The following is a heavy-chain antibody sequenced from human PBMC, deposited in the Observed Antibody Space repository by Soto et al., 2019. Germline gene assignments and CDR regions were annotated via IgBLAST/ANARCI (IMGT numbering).Heavy chain of an antibody. CDR3: ARVGGQLFGDHGMDV. V-gene: IGHV1-8*01. D-gene: IGHD3-10*01. CDR1: GYTFTTYE. J-gene: IGHJ6*02. Sequence: QVQLVQSGAEVKKPGASVKVSCKASGYTFTTYEINWVRQVPGQGLEWMGWMSPSSGNTGYVDQFRGRVTLTSNTSMTTAYMELSSLRSEDTAVYCCARVGGQLFGDHGMDVWGQGTTVTVSS. CDR2: MSPSSGNT.